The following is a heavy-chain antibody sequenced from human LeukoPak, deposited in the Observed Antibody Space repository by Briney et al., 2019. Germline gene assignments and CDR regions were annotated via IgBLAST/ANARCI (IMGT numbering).Heavy chain of an antibody. CDR1: GYTCTSYG. J-gene: IGHJ4*02. CDR3: TRKPTGTYPDY. D-gene: IGHD1-26*01. Sequence: ASVTVSCTASGYTCTSYGISWVRQAPGQGLEWMGWISANNGDTHYAQKFQGRVTMTTDTSTSTAYMELRSLISDDTAVYYCTRKPTGTYPDYWGQGTLVTVSS. V-gene: IGHV1-18*01. CDR2: ISANNGDT.